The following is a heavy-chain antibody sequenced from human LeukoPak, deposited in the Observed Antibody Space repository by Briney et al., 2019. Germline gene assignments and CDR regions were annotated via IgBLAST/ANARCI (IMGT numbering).Heavy chain of an antibody. Sequence: GGSLRLSCAASGFTFSTYGMHWVRQAPGKGLEWVAFIRYDGSNKYYADSVKGRFTISRDNSKNTLYLQMNSLRAEDTAVYYCAKLWSYYFDYLGQGTLVTVSS. CDR2: IRYDGSNK. CDR1: GFTFSTYG. J-gene: IGHJ4*02. V-gene: IGHV3-30*02. D-gene: IGHD3-3*01. CDR3: AKLWSYYFDY.